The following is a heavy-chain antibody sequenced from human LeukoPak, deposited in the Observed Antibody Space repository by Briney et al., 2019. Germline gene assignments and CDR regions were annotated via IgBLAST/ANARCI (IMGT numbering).Heavy chain of an antibody. J-gene: IGHJ4*02. CDR3: ARGRSGYDILTGYYNP. D-gene: IGHD3-9*01. CDR1: GFTFSNYE. V-gene: IGHV3-48*03. Sequence: GGSLRLSCAASGFTFSNYEMNWVRQAPGKGPEWVSYIGSSDSTIYYVDSVKGRFTISRDNAKNSPYLQMNSLRAEDTAIYYCARGRSGYDILTGYYNPWGQGALVTVSS. CDR2: IGSSDSTI.